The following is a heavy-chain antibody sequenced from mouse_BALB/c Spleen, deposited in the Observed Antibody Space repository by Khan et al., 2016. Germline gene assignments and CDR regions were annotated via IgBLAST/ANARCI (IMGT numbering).Heavy chain of an antibody. CDR3: ARDGYYPYAMDY. V-gene: IGHV7-3*02. CDR1: GFTFTDYY. J-gene: IGHJ4*01. D-gene: IGHD2-3*01. CDR2: IRNKANGYTT. Sequence: EVELVESGGDLVQPGGSLRLSCATSGFTFTDYYMSWVRQPPGKALEWLGFIRNKANGYTTEYSASVKGRFTISRDNSTSILYLQMNTLRAEDSATYYCARDGYYPYAMDYWGQGTSVTVSS.